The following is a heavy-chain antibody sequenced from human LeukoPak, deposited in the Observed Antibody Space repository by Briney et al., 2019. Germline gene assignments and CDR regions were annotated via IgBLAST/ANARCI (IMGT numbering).Heavy chain of an antibody. D-gene: IGHD2/OR15-2a*01. J-gene: IGHJ5*02. CDR3: AKNRARGSFDL. V-gene: IGHV1-69*05. Sequence: SVKVSCKASGGTFSSYAISWVRQAPGQGLEWMGGIIPIFGTANYAQKFQGRVTITTDESTSTAYMELSSLRSEDTAVYFCAKNRARGSFDLWGQGTLVTVSS. CDR1: GGTFSSYA. CDR2: IIPIFGTA.